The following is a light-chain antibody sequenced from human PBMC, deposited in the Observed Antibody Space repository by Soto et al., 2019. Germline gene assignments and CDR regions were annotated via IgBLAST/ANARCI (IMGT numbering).Light chain of an antibody. CDR1: QSVSSH. CDR2: GAS. CDR3: QQYNNWPIT. V-gene: IGKV3-15*01. J-gene: IGKJ5*01. Sequence: ERVMTPSPATLSVAPGDRATLSCRASQSVSSHLAWYQQKPGQPPRLLIYGASTRATGIPARFSVSWSGTECTITISSLQSEDGQVYDGQQYNNWPITFGQGTRLEI.